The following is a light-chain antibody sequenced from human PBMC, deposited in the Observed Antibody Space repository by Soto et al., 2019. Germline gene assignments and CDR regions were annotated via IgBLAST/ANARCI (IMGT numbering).Light chain of an antibody. V-gene: IGKV4-1*01. CDR1: QSVLYSSNNKNY. CDR2: WAS. J-gene: IGKJ2*01. Sequence: DIVMTQSPDSLAVSLGERATINCKSSQSVLYSSNNKNYLAWYQQKPRQPPKLLIYWASTRESGVPDRFSVSGSGTDFTITISSVQAEDVAVYYCQQYLNTPYTFGQGTKLEIK. CDR3: QQYLNTPYT.